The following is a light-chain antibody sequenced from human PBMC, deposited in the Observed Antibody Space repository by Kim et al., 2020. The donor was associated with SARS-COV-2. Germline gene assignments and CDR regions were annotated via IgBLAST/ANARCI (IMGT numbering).Light chain of an antibody. J-gene: IGKJ1*01. CDR2: WAS. CDR3: KKYYSPPRT. CDR1: QSVLYGPNKRNS. Sequence: ATINCKSTQSVLYGPNKRNSIAWYQTKPGQRPQLLISWASTRESGVPDRFSGGGSGTNFTLPISSLQAEDVEVYHGKKYYSPPRTFGQGTKVGIK. V-gene: IGKV4-1*01.